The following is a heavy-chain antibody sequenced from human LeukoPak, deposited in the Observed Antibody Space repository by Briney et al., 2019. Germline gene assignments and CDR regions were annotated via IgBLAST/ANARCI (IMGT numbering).Heavy chain of an antibody. J-gene: IGHJ4*02. CDR1: GFTFRSHA. CDR2: IYENGGTT. V-gene: IGHV3-23*01. Sequence: GGSLRLSCVGSGFTFRSHAMSWVRQAPEKGLEFVSGIYENGGTTYYADSVKGRFSISRDSSKNTLYLQMDSLRGEDTAVYYCAKDFRIGYSAHFDYWGQGALVTVSS. D-gene: IGHD2-21*01. CDR3: AKDFRIGYSAHFDY.